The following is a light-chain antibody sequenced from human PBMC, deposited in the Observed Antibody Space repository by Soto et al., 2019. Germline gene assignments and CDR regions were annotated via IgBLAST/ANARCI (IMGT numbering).Light chain of an antibody. J-gene: IGKJ1*01. Sequence: DIQMTQSPSTLSASVGDRVTITCRASQSINIWLAWYQQKPGKAPKVLIWDASSLQRGVPSRFSGSGSGTEFTLTISSLQPDDFATYYCQQYNDYSTWTFGQGTKVEVQ. CDR1: QSINIW. CDR2: DAS. CDR3: QQYNDYSTWT. V-gene: IGKV1-5*01.